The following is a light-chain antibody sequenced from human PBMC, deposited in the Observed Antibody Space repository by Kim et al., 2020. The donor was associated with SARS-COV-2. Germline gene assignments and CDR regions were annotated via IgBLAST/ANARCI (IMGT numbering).Light chain of an antibody. Sequence: RATINCKSSQSVLYSSNNKNYLAWYQQKPGQPPKLLIYWASTRESGVPDRFSGSGSGTDFTLTISRLEPEDFAVYYCQQYGSSRTFGQGTKVDIK. CDR3: QQYGSSRT. CDR2: WAS. J-gene: IGKJ1*01. V-gene: IGKV4-1*01. CDR1: QSVLYSSNNKNY.